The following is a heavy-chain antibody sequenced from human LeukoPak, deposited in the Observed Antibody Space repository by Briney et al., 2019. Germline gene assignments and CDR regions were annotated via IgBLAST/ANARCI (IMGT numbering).Heavy chain of an antibody. Sequence: SETLSLTCTVSGGSISSSSYYWGWIRQPPGKGLEWIGSIYYSGSTYYNPPLKSRVTISVDTSKNQFSLKLSSVTAADTAVYYCARGAPDYYDSSGYSFDYWGQGTLVTVSS. CDR3: ARGAPDYYDSSGYSFDY. V-gene: IGHV4-39*07. CDR2: IYYSGST. CDR1: GGSISSSSYY. D-gene: IGHD3-22*01. J-gene: IGHJ4*02.